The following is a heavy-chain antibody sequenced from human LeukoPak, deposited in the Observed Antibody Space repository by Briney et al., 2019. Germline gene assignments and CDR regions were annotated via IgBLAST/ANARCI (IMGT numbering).Heavy chain of an antibody. CDR1: GFSFSNYA. CDR2: ISGSGDNT. CDR3: AKDFVVVPGNVNYFDY. Sequence: GGSLRLSCAASGFSFSNYAMSWVRQAPGRGLEWVSGISGSGDNTYYADSVKGRFTVSRDNFKNTLYVQIKSLRAEDTAVYYCAKDFVVVPGNVNYFDYWGQGTLVTVSS. D-gene: IGHD2-21*02. J-gene: IGHJ4*02. V-gene: IGHV3-23*01.